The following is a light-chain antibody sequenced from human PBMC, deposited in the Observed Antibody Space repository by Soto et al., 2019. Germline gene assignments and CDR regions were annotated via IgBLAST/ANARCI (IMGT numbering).Light chain of an antibody. J-gene: IGLJ1*01. CDR2: DVS. Sequence: QSALTQPRSVSGSPGQSVTISCTGSSSNVGGYNYVSWYQQHPGKAPKFMIYDVSKRPSGVPDRFSGSKSGNTASLTISGLQAEDEADYYCCSYAGSHTFVFGTGTKGTVL. V-gene: IGLV2-11*01. CDR1: SSNVGGYNY. CDR3: CSYAGSHTFV.